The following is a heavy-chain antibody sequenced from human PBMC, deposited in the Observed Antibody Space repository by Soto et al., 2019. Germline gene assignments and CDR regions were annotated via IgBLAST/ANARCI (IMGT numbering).Heavy chain of an antibody. Sequence: VASVNVSCKASGYTFRSYGISWVRQAPGQGLEWVGWISAYNGDTHYAPKFQDRITLTTEKSTDTAYMELRSLRLDDTAVYYCARDWSRYYDNSGLISFYWGEESLVTASS. CDR2: ISAYNGDT. J-gene: IGHJ4*02. CDR3: ARDWSRYYDNSGLISFY. V-gene: IGHV1-18*04. CDR1: GYTFRSYG. D-gene: IGHD3-22*01.